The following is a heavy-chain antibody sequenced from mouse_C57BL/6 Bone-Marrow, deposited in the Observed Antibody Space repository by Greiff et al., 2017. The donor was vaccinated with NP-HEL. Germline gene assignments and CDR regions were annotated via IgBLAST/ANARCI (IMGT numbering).Heavy chain of an antibody. Sequence: QVQLQQPGAELVKPGASVKLSCKASGYTFTSYWMQWVKQRPGQGLEWIGEIDPSDSYTNYNQKFKGKATLTVDTSSSTAYMQLSSLTSEDSAVYYCAREGYVFDYWGQGTTLTVSS. D-gene: IGHD2-2*01. CDR3: AREGYVFDY. V-gene: IGHV1-50*01. J-gene: IGHJ2*01. CDR2: IDPSDSYT. CDR1: GYTFTSYW.